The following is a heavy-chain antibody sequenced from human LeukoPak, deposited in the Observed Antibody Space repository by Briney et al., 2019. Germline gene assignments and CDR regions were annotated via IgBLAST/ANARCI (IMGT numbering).Heavy chain of an antibody. D-gene: IGHD2-15*01. CDR3: AKDGYCSGGSCYLVLQGYYYGMDV. CDR1: GFTFSSYG. CDR2: ISYDGSNK. V-gene: IGHV3-30*18. Sequence: GGSLRLSCAASGFTFSSYGMHWVRQAPGKGLEWVAVISYDGSNKYYADSVKGRFTISRDNSKNTVYLQMNSLRAEDTAVYYCAKDGYCSGGSCYLVLQGYYYGMDVWGQGTTVTVSS. J-gene: IGHJ6*02.